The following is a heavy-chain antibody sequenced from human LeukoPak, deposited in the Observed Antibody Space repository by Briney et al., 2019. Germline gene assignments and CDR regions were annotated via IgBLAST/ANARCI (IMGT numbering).Heavy chain of an antibody. V-gene: IGHV4-34*01. CDR1: GGSFIDYY. CDR2: INHSGST. Sequence: SETLSLTCAVYGGSFIDYYWTWIRQPPGKGLEWVGEINHSGSTSYNPSLKSRVTISLDTSKKQFSLNLSSVTAADTAVYYCARRPNFGTFNYWGQGTLVTVSP. D-gene: IGHD3-3*01. CDR3: ARRPNFGTFNY. J-gene: IGHJ4*01.